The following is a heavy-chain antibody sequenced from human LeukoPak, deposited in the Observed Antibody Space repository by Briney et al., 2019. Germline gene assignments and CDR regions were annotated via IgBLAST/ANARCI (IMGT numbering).Heavy chain of an antibody. J-gene: IGHJ4*02. CDR1: GGSFSGYY. Sequence: SETLSLTCAVYGGSFSGYYWSWIRQPPGKGLGWIGEINHSGSTNYNPSLKSRVTISVDTSKNQFSLKLSSVTAADTAVYYCASYYCSSTSCRRGDFDYWGQGTLVTVSS. CDR2: INHSGST. D-gene: IGHD2-2*01. CDR3: ASYYCSSTSCRRGDFDY. V-gene: IGHV4-34*01.